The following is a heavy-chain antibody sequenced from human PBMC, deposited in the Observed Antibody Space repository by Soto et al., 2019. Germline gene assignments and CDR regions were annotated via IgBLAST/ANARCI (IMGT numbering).Heavy chain of an antibody. D-gene: IGHD3-3*01. J-gene: IGHJ4*02. V-gene: IGHV3-15*01. Sequence: VQLVESGGDLVKPGGSLRLSCAASGFAFSEASMSWVRQDPGKGPEWVGRIKTKCSGGTTDYAAPVKGRFTISRDDSKNTVYLQMDSLKAEDTAVYSCTPLASGHYGYDFWGQGTLVTVSS. CDR3: TPLASGHYGYDF. CDR1: GFAFSEAS. CDR2: IKTKCSGGTT.